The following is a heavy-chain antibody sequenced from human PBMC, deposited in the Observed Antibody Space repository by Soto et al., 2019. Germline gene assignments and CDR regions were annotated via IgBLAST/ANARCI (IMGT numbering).Heavy chain of an antibody. V-gene: IGHV1-3*01. D-gene: IGHD1-26*01. J-gene: IGHJ4*02. CDR3: ARTIRPSQWGSGSYYFDY. CDR2: LKAGNGNT. Sequence: QVQLVQSGAEVKKPGASVKVSCKASGYTFTSYAMHWVRQAPGQRLEWWGWLKAGNGNTNYSQKFQGTVTITRDTSASTAYMELSSLRSEDTAVYYCARTIRPSQWGSGSYYFDYWGQGTLVTVSS. CDR1: GYTFTSYA.